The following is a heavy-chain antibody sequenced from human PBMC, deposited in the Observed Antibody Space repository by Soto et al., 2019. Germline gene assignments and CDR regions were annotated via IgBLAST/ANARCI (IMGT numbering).Heavy chain of an antibody. CDR2: ISYDGSNK. CDR1: GFIFSSYG. J-gene: IGHJ4*02. Sequence: PGGSLRLSCAASGFIFSSYGMNWVRQAPGKGLEWVAVISYDGSNKYYADSVKGRFTISRDNSKNTLYLQMNSLRAEDTAVYYCARAEIAVAGTFDYWGQGTLVTVSS. CDR3: ARAEIAVAGTFDY. V-gene: IGHV3-30*03. D-gene: IGHD6-19*01.